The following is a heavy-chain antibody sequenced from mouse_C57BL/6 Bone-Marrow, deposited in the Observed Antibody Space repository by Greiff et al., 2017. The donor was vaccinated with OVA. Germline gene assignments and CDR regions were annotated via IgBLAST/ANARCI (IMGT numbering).Heavy chain of an antibody. CDR2: ISSGSSTT. Sequence: EVKLMESGADLVKPGGSLKLSCAASGFTFSDYGMHWVRQAPEKGLEWVANISSGSSTTYYADTVKGRITMSKDNAKNTMYLQMNSLKSEDTTMYYCAGSYCSNDPCAMDYWGQGTTVTVSS. J-gene: IGHJ4*01. V-gene: IGHV5-17*03. D-gene: IGHD2-5*01. CDR3: AGSYCSNDPCAMDY. CDR1: GFTFSDYG.